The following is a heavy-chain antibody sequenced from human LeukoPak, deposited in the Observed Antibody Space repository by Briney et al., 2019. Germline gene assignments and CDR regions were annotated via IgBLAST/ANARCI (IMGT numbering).Heavy chain of an antibody. J-gene: IGHJ3*02. CDR3: ARGRFLDAFDI. V-gene: IGHV4-59*01. D-gene: IGHD3-3*01. CDR2: IYYSGST. Sequence: PSETLSLTCTVSGGSISSYYWSWIRQPPGKGLEWIGYIYYSGSTKYKPSLKSRVTISVDTSKNQLSLKLSSVTAADTAVYYCARGRFLDAFDIWGQGTMVTVSS. CDR1: GGSISSYY.